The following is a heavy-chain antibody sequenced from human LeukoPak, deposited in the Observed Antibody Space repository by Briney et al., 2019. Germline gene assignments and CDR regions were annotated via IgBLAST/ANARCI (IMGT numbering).Heavy chain of an antibody. CDR3: ARDRVVVTEIDY. CDR1: GGSISSYY. V-gene: IGHV4-59*12. CDR2: IYYSGST. J-gene: IGHJ4*02. D-gene: IGHD2-21*02. Sequence: PSETLSLTCTVSGGSISSYYWSWIRQPPGKGLEWIGYIYYSGSTNYNPSLKSRVTISVDTSKNQFSLKLSSVTAADTAVYYCARDRVVVTEIDYWGQGTLVTVSS.